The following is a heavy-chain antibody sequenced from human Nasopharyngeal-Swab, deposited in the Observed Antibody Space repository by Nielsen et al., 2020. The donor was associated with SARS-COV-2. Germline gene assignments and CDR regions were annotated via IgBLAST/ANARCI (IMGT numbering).Heavy chain of an antibody. CDR2: INHSGST. Sequence: SETLSLTCAVYGGSFSGYYWSWIRQPPGRGLEWIGEINHSGSTNYNPSLKSRVTISVDTSKNQFSLKLSSVTAADTAVYYCARGSGGNLGELSSFRLVFDLWGRGTLVTVSS. D-gene: IGHD3-16*02. CDR1: GGSFSGYY. CDR3: ARGSGGNLGELSSFRLVFDL. J-gene: IGHJ2*01. V-gene: IGHV4-34*01.